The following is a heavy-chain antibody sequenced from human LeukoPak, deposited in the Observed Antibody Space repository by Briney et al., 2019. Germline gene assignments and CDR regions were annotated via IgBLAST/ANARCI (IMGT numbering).Heavy chain of an antibody. CDR3: ARTYSSSPKYYYYGMDV. J-gene: IGHJ6*02. CDR2: IYTSGST. CDR1: GGSISSYY. Sequence: SETLSLTCTVSGGSISSYYWSWIRQPAGKGLEWIGRIYTSGSTNYNPSLKSRVTISVDTSKNQFSLKLSSVTAADTAVYYCARTYSSSPKYYYYGMDVWGQGTTVTVSS. V-gene: IGHV4-4*07. D-gene: IGHD6-13*01.